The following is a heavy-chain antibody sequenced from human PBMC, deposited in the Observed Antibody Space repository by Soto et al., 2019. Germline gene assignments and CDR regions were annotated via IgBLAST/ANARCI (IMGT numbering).Heavy chain of an antibody. V-gene: IGHV1-69*08. CDR3: ARDREDDILTG. D-gene: IGHD3-9*01. CDR1: GGTFSSYT. J-gene: IGHJ4*02. Sequence: QVQLVQSGAEVKKPGSSVKVSCKASGGTFSSYTISWVRQAPGQGLAWMGRIIPILGIANYAQKFQGRVTSTADKSTSTAYMELRSLRYEDTAVYYCARDREDDILTGWGQGTLVTVSS. CDR2: IIPILGIA.